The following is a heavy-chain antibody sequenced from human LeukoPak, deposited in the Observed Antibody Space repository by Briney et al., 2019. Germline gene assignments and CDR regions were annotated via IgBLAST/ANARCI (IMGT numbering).Heavy chain of an antibody. V-gene: IGHV3-7*01. Sequence: GGSLRLSCAVSGFTFTNYWMSWARQSPGKGLEWVANIYLDGSRAHYVDSVRGRFTISRDNAKNSLFLQMNSLSAEDTAVYYCGRAGPVTKDHFMDVWGKGTTVTVSS. CDR2: IYLDGSRA. J-gene: IGHJ6*03. CDR3: GRAGPVTKDHFMDV. CDR1: GFTFTNYW. D-gene: IGHD2-2*01.